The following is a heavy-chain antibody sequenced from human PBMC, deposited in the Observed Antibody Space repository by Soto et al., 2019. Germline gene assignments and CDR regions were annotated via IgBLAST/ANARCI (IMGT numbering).Heavy chain of an antibody. CDR3: AHTLVGLEHDAFDI. CDR1: GFSLSTSGVG. J-gene: IGHJ3*02. CDR2: IYWDDDK. D-gene: IGHD3-10*01. V-gene: IGHV2-5*02. Sequence: QITLKESGPTLVKPTQTLTLTCTFSGFSLSTSGVGGGWIRQPPGKALEWLALIYWDDDKRYSPSLKSRLTITKDTSKNQVVLTMTNMDPVDTATYYCAHTLVGLEHDAFDIWGQGTMVTVSS.